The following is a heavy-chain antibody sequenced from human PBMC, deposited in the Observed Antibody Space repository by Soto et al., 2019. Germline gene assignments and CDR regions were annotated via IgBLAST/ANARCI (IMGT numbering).Heavy chain of an antibody. CDR3: ARRYCSTTNCYAFDS. Sequence: EVQLVESGGGLVKTGGSLRLSCAASGFTFSTYSMNWVRQAPGRGLEWVSSIDYSSSYMYYADSVKGRFTISRDNAKNSLYLRMNSLRDEDTAVYYCARRYCSTTNCYAFDSWGQGTLVTVSS. V-gene: IGHV3-21*02. D-gene: IGHD2-2*01. CDR2: IDYSSSYM. CDR1: GFTFSTYS. J-gene: IGHJ4*02.